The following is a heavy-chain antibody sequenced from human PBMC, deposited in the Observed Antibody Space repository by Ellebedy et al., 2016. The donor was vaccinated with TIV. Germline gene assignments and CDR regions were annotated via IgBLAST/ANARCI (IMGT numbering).Heavy chain of an antibody. J-gene: IGHJ6*02. CDR2: INHSGST. CDR3: ASGGDYYGMDV. V-gene: IGHV4-34*01. CDR1: GGSFSGYY. Sequence: SETLSLXXAVYGGSFSGYYWSWIRQPPGKGLEWIGEINHSGSTNYNPSLKSRVTISVDTSKNQFSLKLSSVTAADTAVYYCASGGDYYGMDVWGQGTTVTVSS.